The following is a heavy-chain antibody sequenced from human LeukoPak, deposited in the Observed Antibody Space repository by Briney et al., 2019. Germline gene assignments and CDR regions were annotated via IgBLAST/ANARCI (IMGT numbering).Heavy chain of an antibody. CDR3: ARKNGSGINRVRGVYMDV. CDR1: GGSISNYY. J-gene: IGHJ6*03. D-gene: IGHD3-10*01. Sequence: SETLSLTCTVSGGSISNYYWSWIRQPAGKGLEWIGRIYTSGTTHYNPSLKSRVTMSVDTSKNQFSLNLSSVTAADTAVYYCARKNGSGINRVRGVYMDVWGKGTTVTISS. CDR2: IYTSGTT. V-gene: IGHV4-4*07.